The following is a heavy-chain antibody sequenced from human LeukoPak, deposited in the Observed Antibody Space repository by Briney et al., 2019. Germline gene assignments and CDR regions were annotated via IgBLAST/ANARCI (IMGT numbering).Heavy chain of an antibody. V-gene: IGHV5-51*01. Sequence: GESLKISCQGSGYDFATYWIGWVRQMPGKGLEWMGKIYPGDSDTKYSPSFQGQVTISADKSLGSAYLQWSSLKSSDTAMYYCARLPQDYYYHGMDVWGQGTTVSVS. CDR2: IYPGDSDT. J-gene: IGHJ6*02. CDR3: ARLPQDYYYHGMDV. CDR1: GYDFATYW.